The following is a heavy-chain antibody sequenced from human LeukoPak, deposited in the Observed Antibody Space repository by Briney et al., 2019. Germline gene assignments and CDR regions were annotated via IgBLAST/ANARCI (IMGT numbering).Heavy chain of an antibody. CDR1: GVSISSSSYY. D-gene: IGHD2-2*01. J-gene: IGHJ4*02. CDR2: IFYGGDT. Sequence: SETLSLICSVSGVSISSSSYYWGWIRQPTEKGLEWIGNIFYGGDTYYNPSLKSRFTISADTSKTQFSLKLSSVTAADTALYYCARHVYHTSTDYWGQGTLVTVSS. V-gene: IGHV4-39*01. CDR3: ARHVYHTSTDY.